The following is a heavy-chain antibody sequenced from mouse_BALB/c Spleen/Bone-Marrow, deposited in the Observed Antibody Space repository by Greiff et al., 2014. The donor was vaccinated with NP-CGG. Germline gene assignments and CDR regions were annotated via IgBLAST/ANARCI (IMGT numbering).Heavy chain of an antibody. V-gene: IGHV1-62-2*01. CDR1: GYTFTEYI. D-gene: IGHD3-2*02. J-gene: IGHJ3*01. CDR3: ARHEDRLRAWFAY. Sequence: VKLQQSGAELVKPGASVKLSCKASGYTFTEYIIHWVKQRSGQGLEWIGWFYPGSGSIKYNEKFKDKATLTADKSPNKVYMELSRLTSEDSAVYFCARHEDRLRAWFAYWGQGTLVTVSA. CDR2: FYPGSGSI.